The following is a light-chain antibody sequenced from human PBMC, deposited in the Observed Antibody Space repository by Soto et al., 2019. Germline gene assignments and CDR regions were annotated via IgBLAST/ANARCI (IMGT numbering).Light chain of an antibody. Sequence: QSARTQPPSASRTLVHRVTISCSGSSANIGSNYVYWYQQLPGTAPKLLIYRNNQRPSGVPDRFSGSKSGTSASLAISGLRSEDQANYYCAAWDDSLSGVVFGGGSQLTV. CDR1: SANIGSNY. J-gene: IGLJ3*02. CDR2: RNN. CDR3: AAWDDSLSGVV. V-gene: IGLV1-47*01.